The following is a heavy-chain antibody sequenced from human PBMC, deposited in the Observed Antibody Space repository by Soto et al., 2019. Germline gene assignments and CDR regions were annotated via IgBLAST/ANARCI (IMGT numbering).Heavy chain of an antibody. CDR3: VTTAAYYNGISCYDFDN. J-gene: IGHJ4*02. CDR2: IYYSGNT. V-gene: IGHV4-39*01. CDR1: AGSISSSSNYY. Sequence: PSETLSLTCTVSAGSISSSSNYYWGWIRQPPGKGLEWIGSIYYSGNTYYSPSLKSRVTLYVDTSKNQFSLNLNSVTAADTAVYYCVTTAAYYNGISCYDFDNWGQGTLVTVSS. D-gene: IGHD2-2*01.